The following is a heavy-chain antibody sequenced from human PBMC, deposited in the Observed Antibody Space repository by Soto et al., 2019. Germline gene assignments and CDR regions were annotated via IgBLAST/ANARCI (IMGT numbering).Heavy chain of an antibody. CDR1: GFTFSSYS. Sequence: RRLSCAASGFTFSSYSMNWVRQAPGKGLEWVSSISSSSSYIYYADSVKGRFTISRDNAKNSLYLQMNSLRAEDTAVYYCASEKNWTDYWFDPWGQGTLVTVS. V-gene: IGHV3-21*01. CDR2: ISSSSSYI. D-gene: IGHD1-1*01. CDR3: ASEKNWTDYWFDP. J-gene: IGHJ5*02.